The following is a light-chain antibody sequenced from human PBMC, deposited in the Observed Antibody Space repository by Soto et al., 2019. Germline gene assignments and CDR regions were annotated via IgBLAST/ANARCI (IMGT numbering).Light chain of an antibody. Sequence: ESVWTQSPGTLSFSPGERATLSCRASQSVSSSYLDWYQQKPGQAPRLLIYGASGRATGIPDRFSGSGSGTDFTLIISRLEPEDFAVYYGQQYGSSLGLTFGGGTKVEIK. J-gene: IGKJ4*01. CDR1: QSVSSSY. CDR3: QQYGSSLGLT. V-gene: IGKV3-20*01. CDR2: GAS.